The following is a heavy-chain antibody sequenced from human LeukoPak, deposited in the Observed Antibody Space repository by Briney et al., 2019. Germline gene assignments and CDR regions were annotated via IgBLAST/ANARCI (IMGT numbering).Heavy chain of an antibody. D-gene: IGHD2/OR15-2a*01. J-gene: IGHJ4*02. V-gene: IGHV3-33*01. Sequence: GGSLRLSCAASGFTFSDFAMHWVRQTPGKGLEWVAVIWHDGTNENYADSVKGRFTISRDNSKNTLYLQMNSLRAEDTAVYYCARDRTLSFFVAHYFDYWGQGTLVAVSS. CDR3: ARDRTLSFFVAHYFDY. CDR2: IWHDGTNE. CDR1: GFTFSDFA.